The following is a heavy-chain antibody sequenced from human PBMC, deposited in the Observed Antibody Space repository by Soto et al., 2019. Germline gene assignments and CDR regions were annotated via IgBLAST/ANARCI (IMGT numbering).Heavy chain of an antibody. CDR3: ARRESMLPGVLTSPLDY. Sequence: QLQESGPGLVKPSETLSLTCTVSGDTIYSDNYYWSWIRQSPGKGLEWIGYIYYSGRTYYNPSLRSQFSISVVTSKTQFFLKMRSATAADTAVYYCARRESMLPGVLTSPLDYLGLGTLVTVSS. V-gene: IGHV4-30-4*01. CDR2: IYYSGRT. D-gene: IGHD2-8*01. J-gene: IGHJ4*02. CDR1: GDTIYSDNYY.